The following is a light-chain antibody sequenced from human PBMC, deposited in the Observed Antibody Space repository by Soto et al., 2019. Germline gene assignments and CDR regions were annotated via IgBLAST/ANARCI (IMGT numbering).Light chain of an antibody. CDR1: NSDVGTYNL. J-gene: IGLJ3*02. CDR3: CSYAGNSTWV. V-gene: IGLV2-23*01. CDR2: EGS. Sequence: HSVLTQPASVSGSPGQSIAISCTGSNSDVGTYNLVSWYQQHPGKAPKLMISEGSKRPSGVSDRFSGSKSGNTASLTISGLQAEDEADYYCCSYAGNSTWVFGGGTKVTVL.